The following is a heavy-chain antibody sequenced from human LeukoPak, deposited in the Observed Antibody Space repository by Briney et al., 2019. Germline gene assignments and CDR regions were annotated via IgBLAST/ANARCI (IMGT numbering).Heavy chain of an antibody. J-gene: IGHJ3*02. Sequence: GESLKISCKGSGYSFTSYWIGWVRQMPGKGLEWMGIIYPGDSDTRYSPSFQGQVTISADKSISTAYLQWSSLKASDTAMYYCARLGNSPPTGYSSGWYPEGGAFDIWGQGTMVTVSS. CDR2: IYPGDSDT. CDR1: GYSFTSYW. V-gene: IGHV5-51*01. CDR3: ARLGNSPPTGYSSGWYPEGGAFDI. D-gene: IGHD6-19*01.